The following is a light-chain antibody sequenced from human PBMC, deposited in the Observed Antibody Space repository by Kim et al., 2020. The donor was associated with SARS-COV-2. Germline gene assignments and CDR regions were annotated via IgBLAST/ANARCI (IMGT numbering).Light chain of an antibody. CDR1: QGISSY. Sequence: ASTGDRVTITCRASQGISSYLAWYQQKPGKAPKLLIYAESTLQSGVPSRFSGSGSGTDFTLTISCLQSEDFATYYCQQYYSYPWTFGQGTKVEIK. CDR3: QQYYSYPWT. CDR2: AES. J-gene: IGKJ1*01. V-gene: IGKV1-8*01.